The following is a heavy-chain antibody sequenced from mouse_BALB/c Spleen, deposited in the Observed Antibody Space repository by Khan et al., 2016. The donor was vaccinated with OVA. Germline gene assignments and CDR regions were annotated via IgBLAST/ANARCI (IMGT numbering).Heavy chain of an antibody. D-gene: IGHD2-3*01. CDR3: ARDGSRYNYAMDY. CDR2: ISSSGST. J-gene: IGHJ4*01. Sequence: EVELVESGPGLVKPSQSLSLTCTVTGYSITSDYACNWIRQFPGNKLEWMGYISSSGSTNSNPALKGRISITRDTSKNQFFLQLNSVTTEDTATYYCARDGSRYNYAMDYWGQGTSVTISS. CDR1: GYSITSDYA. V-gene: IGHV3-2*02.